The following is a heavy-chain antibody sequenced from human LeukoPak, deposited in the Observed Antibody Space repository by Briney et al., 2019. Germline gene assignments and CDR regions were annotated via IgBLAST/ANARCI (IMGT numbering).Heavy chain of an antibody. CDR1: GFTFSSYA. Sequence: GRFLRLSCAASGFTFSSYAMHWVRQAPGKGLEWVAVISYDGSNKYYADSVKGRFTISRDNSKNTLYLQMNSLRAEDTAVYYCARAESPMIVVVIMEYWGQGTLVTVSS. CDR3: ARAESPMIVVVIMEY. V-gene: IGHV3-30-3*01. CDR2: ISYDGSNK. D-gene: IGHD3-22*01. J-gene: IGHJ4*02.